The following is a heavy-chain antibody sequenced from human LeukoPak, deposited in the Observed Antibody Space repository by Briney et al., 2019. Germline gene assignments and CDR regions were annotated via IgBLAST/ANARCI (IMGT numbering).Heavy chain of an antibody. CDR3: ARNRAALNY. CDR1: GFTFSSHW. D-gene: IGHD2/OR15-2a*01. Sequence: GGSLILSCAASGFTFSSHWMSWVRQAPGKGLEWVANINQDGSEKDYVDSVKGRFTISRDNAKNSLYLQMNSLRAEDTAVYYCARNRAALNYWGQGTLVTVSS. CDR2: INQDGSEK. V-gene: IGHV3-7*04. J-gene: IGHJ4*02.